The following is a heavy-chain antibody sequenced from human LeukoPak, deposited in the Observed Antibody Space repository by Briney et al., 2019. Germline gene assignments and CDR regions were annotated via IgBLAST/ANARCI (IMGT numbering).Heavy chain of an antibody. D-gene: IGHD3-9*01. J-gene: IGHJ4*02. V-gene: IGHV3-23*01. Sequence: GGSLRLSCAASGFTFSSYAMSWVRQAPGKGLEWVSAISGSGGSTYYADSVKGRFTISRDNSKNTLYLQMNSLRAEDTAVYYCAKGRLKVLRYFDWLPYYFDYWGQGTLVTVSS. CDR2: ISGSGGST. CDR1: GFTFSSYA. CDR3: AKGRLKVLRYFDWLPYYFDY.